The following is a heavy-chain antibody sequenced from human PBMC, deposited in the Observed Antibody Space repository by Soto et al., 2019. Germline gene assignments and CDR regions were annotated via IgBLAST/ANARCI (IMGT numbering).Heavy chain of an antibody. J-gene: IGHJ4*02. V-gene: IGHV1-58*01. D-gene: IGHD6-19*01. CDR1: GFTFSSSA. CDR3: AREGGDSSGHFDY. CDR2: IDVGSANA. Sequence: SVKVSCKTSGFTFSSSAVHWVRQARGHRLQWIGWIDVGSANANYAQMLQERVTISRDMSTSTAYMELSSLRPEDTAMYYCAREGGDSSGHFDYGGQGTLVTVSS.